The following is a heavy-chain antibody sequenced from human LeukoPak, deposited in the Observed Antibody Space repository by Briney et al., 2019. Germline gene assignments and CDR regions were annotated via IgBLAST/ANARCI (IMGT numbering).Heavy chain of an antibody. J-gene: IGHJ4*02. V-gene: IGHV4-59*01. D-gene: IGHD3-16*01. CDR3: ARRVGTQYYFDY. CDR2: IYYSGST. Sequence: SETLSLTCTVSGGSISSYYWSWIRQPPGKGLEWIGYIYYSGSTNYNPSLKSRVTISVDTSKNQFSLKLSSVTATDTAVYYCARRVGTQYYFDYWGQGTLVTVSS. CDR1: GGSISSYY.